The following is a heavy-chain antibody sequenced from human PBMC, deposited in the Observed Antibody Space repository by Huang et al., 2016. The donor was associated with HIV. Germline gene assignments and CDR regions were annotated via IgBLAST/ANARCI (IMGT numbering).Heavy chain of an antibody. CDR3: ARDPGYSYMGY. D-gene: IGHD5-18*01. Sequence: EVQLVESGGGLVQHGGSLRLSCSASGFNFSSYWMHWVRQAPGKGLVWFSRINSEGSSTSYADSVKGRFTISRDNAKNTLYLQMNSLRAEDTAVYYCARDPGYSYMGYWGQGTLVTVSS. J-gene: IGHJ4*02. CDR2: INSEGSST. CDR1: GFNFSSYW. V-gene: IGHV3-74*01.